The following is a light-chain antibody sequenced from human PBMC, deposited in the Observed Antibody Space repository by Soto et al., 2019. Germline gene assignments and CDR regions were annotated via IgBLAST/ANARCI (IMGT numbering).Light chain of an antibody. CDR3: QQRSSWPLT. CDR2: DAS. V-gene: IGKV3-11*01. Sequence: IVLTQSPATLSLSPGERATLSCWASQSVGSYLAWYQQKPGQAPRLLIYDASHRATGIPARFSGSGSGTDFTLTISSLEPEDFAVYYCQQRSSWPLTFGGGTKVEIK. CDR1: QSVGSY. J-gene: IGKJ4*01.